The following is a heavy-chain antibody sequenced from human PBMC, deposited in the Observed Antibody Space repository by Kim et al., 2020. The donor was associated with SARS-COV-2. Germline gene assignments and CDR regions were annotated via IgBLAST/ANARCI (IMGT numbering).Heavy chain of an antibody. J-gene: IGHJ4*02. Sequence: GGSLRLSCAASGFTFSSYSMNWVRQAPGKGLEWVSYISSSSSTIYYADSVKGRFTISRDNAKNSLYLQMNSLRDEDTAVYYCARDWGYYYDSSGKPQDYWGQGTLVTVSS. CDR1: GFTFSSYS. D-gene: IGHD3-22*01. CDR3: ARDWGYYYDSSGKPQDY. V-gene: IGHV3-48*02. CDR2: ISSSSSTI.